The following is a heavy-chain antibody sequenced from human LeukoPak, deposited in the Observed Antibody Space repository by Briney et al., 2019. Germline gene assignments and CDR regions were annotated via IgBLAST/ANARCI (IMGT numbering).Heavy chain of an antibody. J-gene: IGHJ4*02. CDR2: ISGDGGST. Sequence: PGGSLRLSCAASTFSFYYLAMLRHRQAPGKGLEWVSLISGDGGSTYYADSVKGRFTISRDNSKNSLYLQMNSLRTEDTALYYCAKASNCGGDCHFDYWGQGTLVTVSS. V-gene: IGHV3-43*02. CDR1: TFSFYYLA. CDR3: AKASNCGGDCHFDY. D-gene: IGHD2-21*02.